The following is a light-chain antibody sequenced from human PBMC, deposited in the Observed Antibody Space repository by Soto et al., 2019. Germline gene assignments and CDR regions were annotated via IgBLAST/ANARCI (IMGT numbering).Light chain of an antibody. Sequence: QSALTQPRSVSGSPGQSLTISCTGSSSDVGGYDYVSWYQHHPGKAPKLIIYDVYKRPSGVPGRFSGSKSGNTASLTISGLQAEDEADYHCSSEAANHTLVVGGGTKVTVL. J-gene: IGLJ3*02. CDR1: SSDVGGYDY. CDR2: DVY. V-gene: IGLV2-11*01. CDR3: SSEAANHTLV.